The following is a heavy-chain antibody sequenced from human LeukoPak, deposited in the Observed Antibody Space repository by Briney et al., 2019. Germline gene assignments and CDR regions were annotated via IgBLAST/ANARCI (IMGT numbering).Heavy chain of an antibody. CDR1: GGSFSGYY. J-gene: IGHJ5*02. V-gene: IGHV4-34*01. Sequence: SETLSLTCAVYGGSFSGYYWSWIRQPPGKGLEWIGEINHSGSTNYSPSLKSRVTISVDTSKNQFSLKLSSVTAADTAVYYCAKPRDIAADVNWFDPWGQGTLVTVSS. D-gene: IGHD6-13*01. CDR3: AKPRDIAADVNWFDP. CDR2: INHSGST.